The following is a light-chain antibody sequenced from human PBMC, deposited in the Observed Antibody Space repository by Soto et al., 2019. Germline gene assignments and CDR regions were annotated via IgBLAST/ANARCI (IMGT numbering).Light chain of an antibody. CDR1: QSVSSSY. V-gene: IGKV3-20*01. Sequence: EIVLPQSPGTLSLSPGERATLSCRASQSVSSSYLAWYQQKPGQAPRLLIYGASSRATGIPDRFSGSGSGTDFTLTISRLEPEDFAAYYCQQYGSSSITFGQGTRLEIK. J-gene: IGKJ5*01. CDR3: QQYGSSSIT. CDR2: GAS.